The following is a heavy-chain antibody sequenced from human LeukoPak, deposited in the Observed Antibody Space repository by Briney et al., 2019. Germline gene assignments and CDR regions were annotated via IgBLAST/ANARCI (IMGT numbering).Heavy chain of an antibody. CDR3: AKGPRAPWGYFDY. CDR2: IRYDGSNK. CDR1: GFTFDDYT. J-gene: IGHJ4*02. Sequence: PGGSLRLSCAASGFTFDDYTMHWVRQAPGKGLEWVAFIRYDGSNKYYADSVKGRFTISRDNSKNTLYLQMNSLRAEDTAVYYCAKGPRAPWGYFDYWGQGTLVTVSS. V-gene: IGHV3-30*02. D-gene: IGHD1-26*01.